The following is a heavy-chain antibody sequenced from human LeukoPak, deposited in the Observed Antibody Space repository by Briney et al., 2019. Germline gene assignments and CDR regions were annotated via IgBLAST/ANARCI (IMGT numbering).Heavy chain of an antibody. J-gene: IGHJ3*02. Sequence: GRPLRLSCAASGFTFSSYAMHWVRQAPGKGLEWVSVISYDGSDKYYADSVKGRFTVSRDNSKTTLYLQMNSLRAEDTAVYYCAREYYDILTGYQMGAFDIWGQGTMVTVSS. CDR1: GFTFSSYA. CDR2: ISYDGSDK. V-gene: IGHV3-30*04. D-gene: IGHD3-9*01. CDR3: AREYYDILTGYQMGAFDI.